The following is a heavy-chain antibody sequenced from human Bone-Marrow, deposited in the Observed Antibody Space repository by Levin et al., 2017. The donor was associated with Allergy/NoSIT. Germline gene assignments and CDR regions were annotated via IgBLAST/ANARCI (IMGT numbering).Heavy chain of an antibody. V-gene: IGHV3-30*04. D-gene: IGHD3-3*01. J-gene: IGHJ4*02. CDR2: ISFDNDK. Sequence: LSLTCAASGFSFSDYTMYWVRQAPGKGLDWMAVISFDNDKFYVDSLKGRLTVSRDNSKNTLYLHLNSLRHDDTAIYYCARGHTIFGVVTSFDYWGQGTLVTVSS. CDR1: GFSFSDYT. CDR3: ARGHTIFGVVTSFDY.